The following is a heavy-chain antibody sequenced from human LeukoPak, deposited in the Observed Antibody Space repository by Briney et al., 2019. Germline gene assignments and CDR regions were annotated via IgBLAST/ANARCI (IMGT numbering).Heavy chain of an antibody. CDR2: INTNSGGT. D-gene: IGHD4-23*01. V-gene: IGHV1-2*02. J-gene: IGHJ3*02. Sequence: APVKVSCKASGYTSTGYYMHWVRQAPGQGLEWMGWINTNSGGTNYAQKFQGRVTITRDTSISTAYMELSRLRSDDTAVYYCARVFGLYGGNSDAFDIWGQGTMVTVSS. CDR1: GYTSTGYY. CDR3: ARVFGLYGGNSDAFDI.